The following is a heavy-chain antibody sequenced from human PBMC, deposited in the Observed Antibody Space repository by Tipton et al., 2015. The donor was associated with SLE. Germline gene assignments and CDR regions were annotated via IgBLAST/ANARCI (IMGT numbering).Heavy chain of an antibody. CDR2: IYTSGTT. CDR1: GFTVSRGY. V-gene: IGHV3-53*01. D-gene: IGHD1-26*01. J-gene: IGHJ3*01. CDR3: ARGRVGSTSSFDF. Sequence: QLVQSGGGLIQPGGSLRLSCAASGFTVSRGYMSWVRQTPGKGLDWVSSIYTSGTTYYAGSVLGRFTVSRDNSKNTLYLQMNTLRAEDTALYYCARGRVGSTSSFDFWGQGTMATVSS.